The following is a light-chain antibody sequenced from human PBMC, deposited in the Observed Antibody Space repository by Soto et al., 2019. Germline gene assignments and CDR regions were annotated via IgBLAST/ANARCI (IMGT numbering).Light chain of an antibody. J-gene: IGKJ3*01. CDR1: QNIDMD. CDR3: QQSYSRVFT. CDR2: AAS. V-gene: IGKV1-39*01. Sequence: DIQVTQSPSSLSASVGDRVTITCRASQNIDMDLNWYQQKPGKAPKLLIFAASSLQRGVPARFSGSGSGTDFTLTISSLQPDDFGTYYCQQSYSRVFTFGPGTKVDF.